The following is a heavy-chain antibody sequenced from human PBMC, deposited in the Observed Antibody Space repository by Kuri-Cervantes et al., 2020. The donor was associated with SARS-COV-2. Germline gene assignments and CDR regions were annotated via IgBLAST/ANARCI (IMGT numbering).Heavy chain of an antibody. CDR3: TTDYVQDYYDSSGYSEYFQH. Sequence: GESLKISCAASGFTFSGSAMHWVRQASGKGLEWVGRIRSKANSYATAYAASVKGRFTISRDDSKNTAYLQMNSLKTEDTAVYYCTTDYVQDYYDSSGYSEYFQHWGQGTLVTVSS. CDR1: GFTFSGSA. J-gene: IGHJ1*01. CDR2: IRSKANSYAT. D-gene: IGHD3-22*01. V-gene: IGHV3-73*01.